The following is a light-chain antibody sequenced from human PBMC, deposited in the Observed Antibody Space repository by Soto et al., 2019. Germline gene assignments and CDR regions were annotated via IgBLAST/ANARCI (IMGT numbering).Light chain of an antibody. CDR3: QQYNNWTRT. J-gene: IGKJ1*01. CDR1: QSVSSN. CDR2: GAS. Sequence: EIVMTQSPATLSVSPGERATLSCRASQSVSSNLAWYQQKPGQAPRLLIYGASTSATGIPARFSGSGSGTEFTLTLSSLQSEDFAVYYCQQYNNWTRTFGQGTKVDIK. V-gene: IGKV3-15*01.